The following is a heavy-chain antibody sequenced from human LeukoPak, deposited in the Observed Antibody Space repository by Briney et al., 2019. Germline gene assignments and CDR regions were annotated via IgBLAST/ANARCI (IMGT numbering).Heavy chain of an antibody. CDR1: GFTFSSYA. CDR3: AKGAHYYDFWSGYFDY. V-gene: IGHV3-23*01. Sequence: GSLSLSCAASGFTFSSYAMSWVRQAPGKGLEWVSAISGSGGSTYYADSVKGRFTISRDNSKNTLYLQMNSLRAEDTAVYYCAKGAHYYDFWSGYFDYWGQGTLVTVSS. D-gene: IGHD3-3*01. J-gene: IGHJ4*02. CDR2: ISGSGGST.